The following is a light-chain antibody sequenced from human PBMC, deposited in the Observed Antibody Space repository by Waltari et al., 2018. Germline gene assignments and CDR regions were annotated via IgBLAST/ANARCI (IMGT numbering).Light chain of an antibody. CDR3: QQYNNWPPIT. V-gene: IGKV3D-15*01. CDR1: QGVSIN. Sequence: CRASQGVSINLAWYQQKPGQSPRLLIYGASTRATGIPARFSGSGSGTEFTLTISSLQAEDFAVYYCQQYNNWPPITFGGGTKVEIK. J-gene: IGKJ4*01. CDR2: GAS.